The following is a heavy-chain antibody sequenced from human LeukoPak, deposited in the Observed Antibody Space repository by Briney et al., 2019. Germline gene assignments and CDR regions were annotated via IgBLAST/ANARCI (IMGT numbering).Heavy chain of an antibody. Sequence: GGSLRLSCAASGFTFSSYAMSWVRQAPGKGLECVSAISGSGGSTYYADSVKGRFTISGDNSKNTLYLQMNSLRAEDTAVYYCAKANSSSWYEFDYWGQGTLVTVSS. D-gene: IGHD6-13*01. CDR2: ISGSGGST. V-gene: IGHV3-23*01. CDR3: AKANSSSWYEFDY. J-gene: IGHJ4*02. CDR1: GFTFSSYA.